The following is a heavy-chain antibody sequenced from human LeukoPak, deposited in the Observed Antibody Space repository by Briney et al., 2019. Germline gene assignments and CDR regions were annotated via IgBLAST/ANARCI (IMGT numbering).Heavy chain of an antibody. CDR2: MRDTVNT. D-gene: IGHD5-18*01. CDR3: ATIKRGNIYGYFDF. J-gene: IGHJ4*02. CDR1: DVSISSHY. V-gene: IGHV4-59*11. Sequence: PSETLSLTCSVSDVSISSHYWSWLRQPPGKGLEWIAYMRDTVNTKDNPSFKSRLTLSADTSKNQFSLRLSSVTAADSAVYCCATIKRGNIYGYFDFWGQGILVTVSS.